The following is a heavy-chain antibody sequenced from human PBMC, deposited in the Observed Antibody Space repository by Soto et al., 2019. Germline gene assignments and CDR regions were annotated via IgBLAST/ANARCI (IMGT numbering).Heavy chain of an antibody. CDR2: IGTAGDT. V-gene: IGHV3-13*01. Sequence: ELQLVESGGGLVQPGGSLRLSCAASGFTFSTYEMPGGRQVTGKGLEWVSGIGTAGDTKYVGSVKGRFTISRDNAKNSVYLPRTSLRAEDTAVYYWAGRRQVINDYSGLAGWGQGTTVIVSS. J-gene: IGHJ6*02. D-gene: IGHD2-21*01. CDR1: GFTFSTYE. CDR3: AGRRQVINDYSGLAG.